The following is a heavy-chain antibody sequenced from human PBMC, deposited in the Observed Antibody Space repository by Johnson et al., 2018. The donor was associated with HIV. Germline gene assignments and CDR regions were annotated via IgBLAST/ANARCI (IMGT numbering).Heavy chain of an antibody. Sequence: VQLVESGGGVVQPGRSLRLSCAASGFTFSSYAMHWVRQAPGKGLEWVAVISYDGSNKYYADSVKGRLTISRDNAKNSLYLQVNSLRAEDMTVYYCVPFKYCTNGLCYWAFDSWGQGTMVVVSS. CDR1: GFTFSSYA. J-gene: IGHJ3*02. D-gene: IGHD2-8*01. CDR2: ISYDGSNK. V-gene: IGHV3-30*04. CDR3: VPFKYCTNGLCYWAFDS.